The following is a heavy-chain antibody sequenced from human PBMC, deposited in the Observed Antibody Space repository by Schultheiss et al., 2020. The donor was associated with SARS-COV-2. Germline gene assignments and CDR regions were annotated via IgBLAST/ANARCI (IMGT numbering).Heavy chain of an antibody. V-gene: IGHV3-15*05. Sequence: GGSLRLSCAASGFIFNVAWMTWIRPAPGKGLEWVGHIKSKTDGGTTDYAAPVKGRFTISRDDSKNTLYLQMNSLRAEDTAVYYCARARYCSSTSCLLYFDLWGRGTLVTVSS. CDR2: IKSKTDGGTT. J-gene: IGHJ2*01. CDR3: ARARYCSSTSCLLYFDL. CDR1: GFIFNVAW. D-gene: IGHD2-2*01.